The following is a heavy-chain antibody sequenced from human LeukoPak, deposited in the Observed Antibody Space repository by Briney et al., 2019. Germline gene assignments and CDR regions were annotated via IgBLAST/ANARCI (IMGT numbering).Heavy chain of an antibody. CDR2: IYYSGST. CDR1: GGSISSYY. CDR3: ARHVPSPNWFDP. Sequence: SETLSLTCTASGGSISSYYWSWIRQPPGKGLEWIGYIYYSGSTNYNPSLKSRVTISVDTSKNQFSLKLSSVTAADTAVYYCARHVPSPNWFDPWGQGTLVTVSS. V-gene: IGHV4-59*08. J-gene: IGHJ5*02.